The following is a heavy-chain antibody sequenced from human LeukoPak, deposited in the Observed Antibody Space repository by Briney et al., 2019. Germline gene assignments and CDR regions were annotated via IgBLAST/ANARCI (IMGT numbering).Heavy chain of an antibody. CDR2: IYYSGST. J-gene: IGHJ4*02. CDR1: GGSISSSSYY. CDR3: ATTYYYDSSGYYTSNFDY. D-gene: IGHD3-22*01. V-gene: IGHV4-39*01. Sequence: SETLSLTCTVSGGSISSSSYYWGWIRQPPGKGLEWIGSIYYSGSTYYNPSLKSRVTISVDTSKNQFSLKLSSVIAADTAVYYCATTYYYDSSGYYTSNFDYWGQGILVTVSS.